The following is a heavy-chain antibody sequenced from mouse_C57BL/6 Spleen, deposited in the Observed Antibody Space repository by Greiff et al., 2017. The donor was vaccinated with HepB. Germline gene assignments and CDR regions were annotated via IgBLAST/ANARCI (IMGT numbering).Heavy chain of an antibody. Sequence: DVQLQESGGDLVKPGGSLKLSCAASGFTFSSYGMSWVRQTPDKRLEWVATISSGGSYTYYPDSVKGRFTISRDNAKNTLYLQMSSLKSEDTAMYYCARHLVDAMDYWGQGTSVTVSS. V-gene: IGHV5-6*01. CDR3: ARHLVDAMDY. D-gene: IGHD1-1*02. CDR1: GFTFSSYG. J-gene: IGHJ4*01. CDR2: ISSGGSYT.